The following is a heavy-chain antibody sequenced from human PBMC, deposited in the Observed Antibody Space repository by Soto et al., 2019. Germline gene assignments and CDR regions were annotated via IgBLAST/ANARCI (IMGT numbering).Heavy chain of an antibody. CDR2: IKSKTDGGTT. J-gene: IGHJ6*02. CDR3: TTLKGIDFWSATYGVDV. V-gene: IGHV3-15*07. Sequence: EVQLVESGGGLVKPGGSLRLSCAASGFTFSNACMNWVRQAPGKGLEWVGRIKSKTDGGTTDYAAPVKGRFTISRDDSKNTLYLQMNSLGTEDTALYYCTTLKGIDFWSATYGVDVWGQGTTVTVSS. CDR1: GFTFSNAC. D-gene: IGHD3-3*01.